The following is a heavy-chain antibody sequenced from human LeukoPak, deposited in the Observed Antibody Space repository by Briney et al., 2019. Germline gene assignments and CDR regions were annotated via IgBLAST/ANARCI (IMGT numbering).Heavy chain of an antibody. CDR3: ARGRIAARGFYYYMDV. D-gene: IGHD6-6*01. J-gene: IGHJ6*03. CDR2: INHSGST. Sequence: SETLSLNCAVYGGSFSGYYWSWIRQPPGKGLEWIGEINHSGSTNYNPSLKSRVTISVDTSKNQFSLKLSSVTAADTAVYYCARGRIAARGFYYYMDVWGKGTTVTVSS. CDR1: GGSFSGYY. V-gene: IGHV4-34*01.